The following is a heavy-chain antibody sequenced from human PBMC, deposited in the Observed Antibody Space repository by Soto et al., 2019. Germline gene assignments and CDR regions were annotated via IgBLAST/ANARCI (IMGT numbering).Heavy chain of an antibody. V-gene: IGHV1-3*01. Sequence: ASVKVSCKASGYTFTIYAMHWVRQAPGQRLEWMGWINAGNGNTKYSQKFQGRVTITRDTSASTAYMELSSLRSEDTAVYYCARGSSGGYYYFDYWGQGTLVTVSS. D-gene: IGHD6-19*01. CDR3: ARGSSGGYYYFDY. J-gene: IGHJ4*02. CDR1: GYTFTIYA. CDR2: INAGNGNT.